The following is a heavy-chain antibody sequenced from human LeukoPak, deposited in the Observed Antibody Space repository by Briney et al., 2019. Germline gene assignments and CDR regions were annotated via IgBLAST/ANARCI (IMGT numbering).Heavy chain of an antibody. CDR1: GYTFTNYY. CDR2: INPSADTT. CDR3: ATSRWIQLWRNFDY. V-gene: IGHV1-46*01. D-gene: IGHD5-18*01. J-gene: IGHJ4*02. Sequence: ASVKVSCKASGYTFTNYYMHWVRQAPGQGLEWMGIINPSADTTNYAQKFQGRVTMTEDTSTDTAYMELSSLRSEDTAVYYCATSRWIQLWRNFDYWGQGTLVTVSS.